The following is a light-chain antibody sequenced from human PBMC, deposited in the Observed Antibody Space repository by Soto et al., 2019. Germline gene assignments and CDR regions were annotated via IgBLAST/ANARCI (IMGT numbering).Light chain of an antibody. CDR1: NIGSKS. V-gene: IGLV3-21*02. Sequence: SYELGQPPSVSAAPGQTADITCGGDNIGSKSVHWYQRKAGQAPVLVVFDDNARPSGVPERFSGSKSGSTATLTISRVETGDEADYHCHVWDSSSGQHVFGSGTKVTVL. J-gene: IGLJ1*01. CDR2: DDN. CDR3: HVWDSSSGQHV.